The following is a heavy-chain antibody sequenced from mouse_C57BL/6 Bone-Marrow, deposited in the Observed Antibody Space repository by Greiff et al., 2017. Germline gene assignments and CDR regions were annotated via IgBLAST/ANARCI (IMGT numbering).Heavy chain of an antibody. CDR2: ISYDGSN. V-gene: IGHV3-6*01. Sequence: VQLKQSGPGLVKPSQSLSLTCSVTGYSITSGYYWNWIRQFPGNKLEWMGYISYDGSNNYNPSLKNRISITRDTSKNQFFLKLNSVTTEDTATYYCARYYCGIDYWGQGTTLTVSS. D-gene: IGHD1-1*01. CDR1: GYSITSGYY. CDR3: ARYYCGIDY. J-gene: IGHJ2*01.